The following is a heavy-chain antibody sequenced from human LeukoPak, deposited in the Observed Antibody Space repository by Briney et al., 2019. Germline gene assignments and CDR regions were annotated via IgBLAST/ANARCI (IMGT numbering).Heavy chain of an antibody. D-gene: IGHD6-19*01. CDR3: ASRLGVAGHY. V-gene: IGHV3-53*01. CDR1: GFTFSSYA. CDR2: IYSGGST. Sequence: GGSLRLSCAASGFTFSSYAMSWVRQAPGKGLEWVSVIYSGGSTYYADSVKGRFTISRDNSKNTLYLQMNSLRAEDTAVYYCASRLGVAGHYWGQGTLVTVSS. J-gene: IGHJ4*02.